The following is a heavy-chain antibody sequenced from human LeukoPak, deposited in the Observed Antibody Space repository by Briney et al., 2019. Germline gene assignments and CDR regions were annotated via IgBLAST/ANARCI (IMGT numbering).Heavy chain of an antibody. J-gene: IGHJ1*01. CDR1: GGTFTSYA. CDR3: ARGIAVAYLCQH. V-gene: IGHV1-69*01. Sequence: SVKVSCKASGGTFTSYASSWVRQAPGQGLEWRGGSIPIVGTTNYAQKFQGSVKITADESTRTASVELSSLGSEDTAVYYCARGIAVAYLCQHWGRGPVVSVFS. CDR2: SIPIVGTT. D-gene: IGHD6-13*01.